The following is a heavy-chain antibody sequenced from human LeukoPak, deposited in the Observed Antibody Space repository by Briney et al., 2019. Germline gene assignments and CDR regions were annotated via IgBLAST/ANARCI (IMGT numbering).Heavy chain of an antibody. J-gene: IGHJ5*02. CDR2: INPSGGST. D-gene: IGHD3-22*01. V-gene: IGHV1-46*01. CDR1: GYTFTSHY. Sequence: ASVKVSCKASGYTFTSHYMHWVRQAPGQGLEWMGIINPSGGSTSYAQKFQGRVTMTRDTSTSTVYMELSSLRSEDTAVYYCARGYGYYDSSGYPFDPWGQGTLVTVSS. CDR3: ARGYGYYDSSGYPFDP.